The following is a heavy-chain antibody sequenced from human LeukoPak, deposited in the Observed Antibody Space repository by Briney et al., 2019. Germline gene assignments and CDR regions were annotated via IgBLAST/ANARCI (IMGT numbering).Heavy chain of an antibody. D-gene: IGHD3-22*01. CDR2: IYTSGST. Sequence: SETLSLTCTDSGGSLSSYYWSWIRQPPGTGLEWIGRIYTSGSTNYNPSLKSRVTMSVDTSKNQISLKLSSVTAADTAVYYCAREIGDYYDSSGYRTYYFDYWGQGTLVTVSS. J-gene: IGHJ4*02. CDR1: GGSLSSYY. V-gene: IGHV4-4*07. CDR3: AREIGDYYDSSGYRTYYFDY.